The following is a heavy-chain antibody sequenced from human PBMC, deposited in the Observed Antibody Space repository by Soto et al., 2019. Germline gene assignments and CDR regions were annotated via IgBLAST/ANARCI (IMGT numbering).Heavy chain of an antibody. J-gene: IGHJ6*02. V-gene: IGHV1-2*02. CDR3: ARGFAGTWEGYYYYYGMDV. CDR1: GYTFTGYY. Sequence: ASVKVSCKASGYTFTGYYMHWVRQAPGQGLEWMGWINPNSGGTNYAQKFQGRVTMTRDTSISTAYMELSRLRSDDTAVYYCARGFAGTWEGYYYYYGMDVWGQGTTVTVSS. D-gene: IGHD6-13*01. CDR2: INPNSGGT.